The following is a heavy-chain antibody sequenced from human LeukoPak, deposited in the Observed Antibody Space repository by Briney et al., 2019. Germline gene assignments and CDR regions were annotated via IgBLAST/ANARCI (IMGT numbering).Heavy chain of an antibody. D-gene: IGHD3-16*02. Sequence: QPGRSLRLSCVASGFTFDDYAMHWVRHGPGKGLEWVSGISWNSGNTGYADSVKGRFTISRDNAKNSLYLQMNSLRAEDTALYYCAKGTIWGSYRYDYWGQGTLVTVSS. CDR2: ISWNSGNT. V-gene: IGHV3-9*01. CDR1: GFTFDDYA. J-gene: IGHJ4*02. CDR3: AKGTIWGSYRYDY.